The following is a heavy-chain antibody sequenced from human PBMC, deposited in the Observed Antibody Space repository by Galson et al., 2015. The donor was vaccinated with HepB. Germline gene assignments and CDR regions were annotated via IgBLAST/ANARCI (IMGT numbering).Heavy chain of an antibody. CDR3: ARNPASYDYYNMDV. D-gene: IGHD3-3*01. J-gene: IGHJ6*02. CDR1: GFSFMSHS. CDR2: ISPGGAK. V-gene: IGHV3-48*01. Sequence: SLRLSCAASGFSFMSHSMNWVRHSPGKGLEWLAYISPGGAKYYADSAGGRFTISRDNVKKSTYLHMSSLRVEDTAVYYCARNPASYDYYNMDVWGQGTTVTVS.